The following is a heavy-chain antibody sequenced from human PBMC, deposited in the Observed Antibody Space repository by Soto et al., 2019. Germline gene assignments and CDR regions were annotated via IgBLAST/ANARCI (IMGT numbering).Heavy chain of an antibody. CDR2: IRDTGVTT. J-gene: IGHJ4*02. V-gene: IGHV3-23*01. D-gene: IGHD3-9*01. CDR1: GFTFYNYA. CDR3: AKDSNILDIPFDC. Sequence: GGSLRLSCAASGFTFYNYAMSWVRQAPGKGLEWVSAIRDTGVTTYYADSVKGRFTISRDNSKNTLYLQLNSLRVEDTAVYYCAKDSNILDIPFDCWGQGTLVTVSS.